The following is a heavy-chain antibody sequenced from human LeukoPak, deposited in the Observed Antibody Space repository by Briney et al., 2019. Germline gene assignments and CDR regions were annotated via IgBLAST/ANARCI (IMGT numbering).Heavy chain of an antibody. CDR2: ISGSGVNT. V-gene: IGHV3-23*01. CDR3: AREGLVVVPAAIGDAFHI. Sequence: GESLRLSCAGSGFTFSSYVMSWVRQAPGKGLEWVSVISGSGVNTDYADSVKGRFTISRDNSKNTLYLQMNSLRAEDTAVYYCAREGLVVVPAAIGDAFHIWGQGTMVTVSS. D-gene: IGHD2-2*01. CDR1: GFTFSSYV. J-gene: IGHJ3*02.